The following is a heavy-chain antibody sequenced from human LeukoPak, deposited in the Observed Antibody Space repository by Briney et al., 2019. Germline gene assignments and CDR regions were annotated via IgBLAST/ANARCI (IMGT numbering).Heavy chain of an antibody. V-gene: IGHV5-51*01. CDR3: ARGSGYCSSTSCYAYFDY. D-gene: IGHD2-2*01. Sequence: GESLKISCQGSGYSFTSYWIGWVRQMPGKGLEWMGIIYPGDSDTRYSPSFQGQVTISADKSISTAYLQWSSLKASDTAMYYCARGSGYCSSTSCYAYFDYWGQGTLVTVSS. CDR2: IYPGDSDT. CDR1: GYSFTSYW. J-gene: IGHJ4*02.